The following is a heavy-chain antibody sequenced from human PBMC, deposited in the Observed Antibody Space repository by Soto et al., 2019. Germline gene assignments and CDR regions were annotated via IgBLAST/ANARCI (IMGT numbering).Heavy chain of an antibody. CDR1: VFTFSNSA. CDR3: TKEGGSASGRAEF. Sequence: PXXSLKISCAASVFTFSNSAMSWVRQAPEXGLEWVAAISXSGVDXYYADYMKGRXXISRDNSXXKLYMQIYSLRVEETAVYHCTKEGGSASGRAEFWGQGTLVTVSS. CDR2: ISXSGVDX. V-gene: IGHV3-23*01. D-gene: IGHD6-19*01. J-gene: IGHJ4*02.